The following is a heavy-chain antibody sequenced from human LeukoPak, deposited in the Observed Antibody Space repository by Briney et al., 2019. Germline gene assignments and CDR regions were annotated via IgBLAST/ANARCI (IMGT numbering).Heavy chain of an antibody. CDR1: GFTVSSNY. D-gene: IGHD1-26*01. CDR3: AKVAEVGATGYYYYMDV. V-gene: IGHV3-66*01. Sequence: GGSLRLSRAASGFTVSSNYMNWVRQAPGKGLEWVSVIYSGGSTYYADSVKGRFTISRDNSKNTLYLQMNSLRAEDTAVYYCAKVAEVGATGYYYYMDVWGKGTTVTISS. J-gene: IGHJ6*03. CDR2: IYSGGST.